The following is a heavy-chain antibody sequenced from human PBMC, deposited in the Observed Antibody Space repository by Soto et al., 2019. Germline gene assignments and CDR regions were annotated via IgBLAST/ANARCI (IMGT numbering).Heavy chain of an antibody. CDR3: AGKIAAAGTVCDY. Sequence: QVQRVQSGAEVKKPGSSVKVSCKASGGTFSSYAISWVRQAPGQGLEWMGGIIPIFGTANYAQKFQGRVTITADESTSTAYMELSRLRSEDTAVYYCAGKIAAAGTVCDYWGQGTLVTVSS. J-gene: IGHJ4*02. CDR1: GGTFSSYA. CDR2: IIPIFGTA. D-gene: IGHD6-13*01. V-gene: IGHV1-69*12.